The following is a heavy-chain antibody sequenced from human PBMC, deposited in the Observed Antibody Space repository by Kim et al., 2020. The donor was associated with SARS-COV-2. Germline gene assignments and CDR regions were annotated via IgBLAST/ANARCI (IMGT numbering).Heavy chain of an antibody. Sequence: GGSLRLSCAASGFTFSSYAMHWVRQAPGKGLEWVAVISYDGSNKYYADSVKGRFTISRDNSKNTLYLQMNSLRAEDTTVYYCARDSFRRDEYSSSWYYWGQGTLVTVSS. CDR2: ISYDGSNK. D-gene: IGHD6-13*01. V-gene: IGHV3-30*04. CDR1: GFTFSSYA. CDR3: ARDSFRRDEYSSSWYY. J-gene: IGHJ4*02.